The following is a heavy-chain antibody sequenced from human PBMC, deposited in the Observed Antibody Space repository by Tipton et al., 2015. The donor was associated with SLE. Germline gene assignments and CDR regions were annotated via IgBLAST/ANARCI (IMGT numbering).Heavy chain of an antibody. D-gene: IGHD6-13*01. CDR1: GYTFTGYY. Sequence: QLVQSGAEVKKPGASVKVSCKASGYTFTGYYMHWVRQAPGQGLEWMGWLNPNSGGTNYAQKFQGRVTMTRDTSISTAYMELSRLRSDDTAVYYCARPYRYSSSWYPNNWFDPWGQGTLVTVSS. CDR3: ARPYRYSSSWYPNNWFDP. CDR2: LNPNSGGT. J-gene: IGHJ5*02. V-gene: IGHV1-2*02.